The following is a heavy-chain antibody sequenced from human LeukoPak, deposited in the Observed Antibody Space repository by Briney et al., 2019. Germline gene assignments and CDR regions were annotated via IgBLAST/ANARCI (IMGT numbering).Heavy chain of an antibody. V-gene: IGHV1-69*04. CDR1: GGTFSSYT. J-gene: IGHJ4*02. CDR2: IIPILGIA. D-gene: IGHD2-2*01. Sequence: SVKVSCKASGGTFSSYTISWVRQAPGQGLEWMGRIIPILGIANYAQKFQGTVTITADKSTSTAYMELSSLRSEDTAVYYCAREAVVPAAIVGPFDYWGQGTLVTVSS. CDR3: AREAVVPAAIVGPFDY.